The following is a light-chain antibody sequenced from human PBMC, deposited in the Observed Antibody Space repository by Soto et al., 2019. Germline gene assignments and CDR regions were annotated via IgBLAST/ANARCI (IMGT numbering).Light chain of an antibody. CDR1: QGIRND. CDR2: AAS. CDR3: LQDYNYPRT. V-gene: IGKV1-6*01. Sequence: AIQMTQSPSSLYASVGDRVTITCRASQGIRNDLGWYQQKPWKAPKLLIYAASSLQSGVPSRFSGSGSGTAFTLTISSLQPEDWANYYCLQDYNYPRTFGQGNKVEIK. J-gene: IGKJ1*01.